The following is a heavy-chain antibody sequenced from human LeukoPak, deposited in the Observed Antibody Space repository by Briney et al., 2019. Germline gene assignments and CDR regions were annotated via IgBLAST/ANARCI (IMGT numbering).Heavy chain of an antibody. CDR2: ISIGGRTQ. CDR1: GFTFSSYE. J-gene: IGHJ4*02. V-gene: IGHV3-48*03. D-gene: IGHD5-18*01. Sequence: PGGSLRLSCAASGFTFSSYEMNWVRQAPGKGLEWVSYISIGGRTQYYADSVKGRFTISRDNSKNTLYLQMNSLRAEDTAVYYCASAGYSYGAFFDWGQGTLVTVSS. CDR3: ASAGYSYGAFFD.